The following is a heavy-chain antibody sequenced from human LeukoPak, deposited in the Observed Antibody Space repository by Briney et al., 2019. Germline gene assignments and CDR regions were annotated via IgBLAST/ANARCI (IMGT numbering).Heavy chain of an antibody. Sequence: GGSLRLSCVASGFTFSSYSMTWVRQSPGKGLEWVASISMTTSNIQYVDSVKGRFTISRDNAKNTLYLQMNSLTADDTAVCYCARDPRVAVAEVYWGQGTLVTVSS. CDR2: ISMTTSNI. J-gene: IGHJ4*02. D-gene: IGHD6-19*01. CDR3: ARDPRVAVAEVY. CDR1: GFTFSSYS. V-gene: IGHV3-21*01.